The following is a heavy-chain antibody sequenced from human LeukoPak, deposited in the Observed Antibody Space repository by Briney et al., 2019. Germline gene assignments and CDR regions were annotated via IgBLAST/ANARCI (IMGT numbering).Heavy chain of an antibody. CDR1: GFTFSSYA. CDR2: ISFDGSNK. CDR3: ARDKIFAHDYYYYGMDV. Sequence: GGSLRLSCTASGFTFSSYAMHWVRQAPGKGLEWVAVISFDGSNKYYADSVKGRFTISRDNSKNTLYLQMNSLRAEDTAVYYCARDKIFAHDYYYYGMDVWGQGTTVTVSS. V-gene: IGHV3-30-3*01. J-gene: IGHJ6*02.